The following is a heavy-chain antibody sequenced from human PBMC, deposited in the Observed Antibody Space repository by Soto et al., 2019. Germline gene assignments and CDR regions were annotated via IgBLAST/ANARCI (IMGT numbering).Heavy chain of an antibody. V-gene: IGHV3-66*01. D-gene: IGHD3-9*01. CDR3: ARDSPLYYDILTGHAAFDI. CDR1: GFTVSSNY. CDR2: IYSGGST. Sequence: GGSLRLSCAASGFTVSSNYMSWVRQAPGKGLEWVSVIYSGGSTYYADSVKGRFTISRDNSKNTLYLQMNSLRAEDTAVYYCARDSPLYYDILTGHAAFDIWGQGTMVTVSS. J-gene: IGHJ3*02.